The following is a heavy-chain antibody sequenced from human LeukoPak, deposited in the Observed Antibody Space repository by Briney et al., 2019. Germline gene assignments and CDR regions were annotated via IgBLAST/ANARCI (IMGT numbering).Heavy chain of an antibody. Sequence: GASVKVSCKASGYTFTTCAITWVRQAPGQGLEWLGWISAYDGNTKFAQNIQDRVTMTTDTSTSTAYMELRSLTSDDTAVYFCARSYYYGSGALENWFDPWGQGTLVIVSS. J-gene: IGHJ5*02. D-gene: IGHD3-10*01. V-gene: IGHV1-18*01. CDR3: ARSYYYGSGALENWFDP. CDR2: ISAYDGNT. CDR1: GYTFTTCA.